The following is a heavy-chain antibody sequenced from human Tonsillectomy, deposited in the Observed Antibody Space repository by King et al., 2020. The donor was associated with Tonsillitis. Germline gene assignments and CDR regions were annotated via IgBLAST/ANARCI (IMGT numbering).Heavy chain of an antibody. J-gene: IGHJ4*02. V-gene: IGHV3-23*04. CDR2: ISSSGGST. CDR3: ADSSISDD. CDR1: GFTFSTYA. D-gene: IGHD6-13*01. Sequence: VQLVESGGGLVQPGGSLRLSCAASGFTFSTYAMSWVRKAPGKGLEWVSAISSSGGSTYYEDSVEGRITISRDDSKTTLCLQMNSLRAEDTGIYYCADSSISDDWGQGTLVTVCS.